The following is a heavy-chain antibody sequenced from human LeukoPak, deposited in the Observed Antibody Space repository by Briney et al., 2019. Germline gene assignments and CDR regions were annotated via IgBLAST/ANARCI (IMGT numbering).Heavy chain of an antibody. Sequence: ASVKVSCKTSGYTFTGYYMHWVRQAPGHGLEWMGWINPNSGGTNYAQRFQGRVTITTDESTSTAYMELSSLRSEDTAVYYCARGPWVVTGPYYYYYYMDVWGKGTTVTVSS. V-gene: IGHV1-2*02. J-gene: IGHJ6*03. D-gene: IGHD4-23*01. CDR2: INPNSGGT. CDR1: GYTFTGYY. CDR3: ARGPWVVTGPYYYYYYMDV.